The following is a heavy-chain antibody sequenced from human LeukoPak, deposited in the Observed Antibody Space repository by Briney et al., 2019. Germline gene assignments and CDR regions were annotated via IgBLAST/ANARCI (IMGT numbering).Heavy chain of an antibody. CDR1: GFTFSNYG. D-gene: IGHD3-3*01. Sequence: PGGSLRLSCAASGFTFSNYGMTWVRQAPGRGLEWVSGISNGGTNTYYTDSVKGRFTISRDNSRNTLYLQMNSLRADDTARYYCAKDFVYGSRFPRPLDYWGQGDLVTVSS. V-gene: IGHV3-23*01. CDR3: AKDFVYGSRFPRPLDY. CDR2: ISNGGTNT. J-gene: IGHJ4*02.